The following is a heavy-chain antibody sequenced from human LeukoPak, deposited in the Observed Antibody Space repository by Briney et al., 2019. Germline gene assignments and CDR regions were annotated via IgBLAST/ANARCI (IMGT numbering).Heavy chain of an antibody. CDR3: ARGHVGYDSSGNTVPLGY. J-gene: IGHJ4*02. D-gene: IGHD3-22*01. CDR1: GGSISSGGYY. CDR2: INHSGST. Sequence: SETLSLTCTVSGGSISSGGYYWSWIRQPPGKGLEWIGEINHSGSTNYNPSLKSRVTISVDTSKNQFSLKLSSVTAADTAVYYCARGHVGYDSSGNTVPLGYWGQGTLVTVSS. V-gene: IGHV4-39*07.